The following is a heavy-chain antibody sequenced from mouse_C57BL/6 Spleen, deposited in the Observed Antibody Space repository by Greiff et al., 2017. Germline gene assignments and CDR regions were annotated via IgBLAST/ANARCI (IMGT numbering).Heavy chain of an antibody. CDR3: ARGRLTTVVATRWYFDV. Sequence: QVQLQQSGAELMKPGASVKLSCKATGYTFTGYWIEWVKQRPGHGLEWIGEILPGSGSTNYNEKFKGKATFTADTSSNTAYMQLSSLTTEDSAIYYCARGRLTTVVATRWYFDVWGTGTTVTVSS. CDR2: ILPGSGST. V-gene: IGHV1-9*01. D-gene: IGHD1-1*01. CDR1: GYTFTGYW. J-gene: IGHJ1*03.